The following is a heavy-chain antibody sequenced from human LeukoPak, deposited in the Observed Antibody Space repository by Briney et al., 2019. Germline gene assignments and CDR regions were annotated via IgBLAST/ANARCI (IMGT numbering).Heavy chain of an antibody. V-gene: IGHV4-39*01. Sequence: PSETLSLTCTVSGGSISSSSYYWGWIRQPPGKGLEWIGSIYYSGSTYYNAPLKSRVTISVDTSKNQFSLKLSSVTAADTAVYYCARLYGSGSYPHYFDYWGQGTLVTVSS. CDR2: IYYSGST. CDR3: ARLYGSGSYPHYFDY. J-gene: IGHJ4*02. CDR1: GGSISSSSYY. D-gene: IGHD3-10*01.